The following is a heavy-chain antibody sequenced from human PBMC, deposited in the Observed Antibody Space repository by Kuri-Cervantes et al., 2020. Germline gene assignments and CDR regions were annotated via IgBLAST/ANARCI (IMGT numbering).Heavy chain of an antibody. J-gene: IGHJ3*02. CDR3: AREPSYMIVVVNDAFDI. V-gene: IGHV3-30-3*01. Sequence: GESLKISCAASGFTFSSYAMHWVRQAPGKGLEWVAVISYDGSNKHYADSVKGRFTISRDNSKNTLYLQMNSLRAEDTAVYYCAREPSYMIVVVNDAFDIWGQGTMVTVSS. D-gene: IGHD3-22*01. CDR2: ISYDGSNK. CDR1: GFTFSSYA.